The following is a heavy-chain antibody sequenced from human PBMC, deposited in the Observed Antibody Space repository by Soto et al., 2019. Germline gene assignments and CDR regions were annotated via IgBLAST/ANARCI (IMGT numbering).Heavy chain of an antibody. D-gene: IGHD6-13*01. Sequence: EVQLLESGGDFVQPGGSLRLSCVASGFSFSNYAMSWVRQVPGNGLEWVSVISGRDDSTYYADSVKGRFTISRDNSKNTLYLQMNSLRAEDTAIYYCARDRERDAWYEDYWGQGTLVTVSS. CDR2: ISGRDDST. J-gene: IGHJ4*02. V-gene: IGHV3-23*01. CDR1: GFSFSNYA. CDR3: ARDRERDAWYEDY.